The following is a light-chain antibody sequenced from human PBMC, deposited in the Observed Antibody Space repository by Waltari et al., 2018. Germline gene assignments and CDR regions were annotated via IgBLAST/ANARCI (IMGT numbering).Light chain of an antibody. J-gene: IGLJ1*01. CDR1: SANIGGNS. CDR2: DNS. CDR3: GTWDSSLSAYV. V-gene: IGLV1-51*01. Sequence: QSVLPQPPSVSAAPGQKVTISCSGSSANIGGNSVSWYQQLPGTAPKLLIYDNSKRPSGIPDRFSVSKSGTSATLGITGLQTGDEADYYCGTWDSSLSAYVFGTGTKVTVL.